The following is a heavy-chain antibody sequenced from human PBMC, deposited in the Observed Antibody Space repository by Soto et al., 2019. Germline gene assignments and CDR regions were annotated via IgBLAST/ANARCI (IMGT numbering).Heavy chain of an antibody. D-gene: IGHD5-18*01. CDR2: IYYSGST. J-gene: IGHJ6*03. CDR1: GGSISSYY. CDR3: ARAIGYSYGPTHYYYYMDV. V-gene: IGHV4-59*01. Sequence: PSETLSLTCTVSGGSISSYYWSWIRQPPGRGLEWIGYIYYSGSTNYNPSLKSRVTISVDTSKNQFSLKLSSVTAADTAVYYCARAIGYSYGPTHYYYYMDVWGKGTTVTVS.